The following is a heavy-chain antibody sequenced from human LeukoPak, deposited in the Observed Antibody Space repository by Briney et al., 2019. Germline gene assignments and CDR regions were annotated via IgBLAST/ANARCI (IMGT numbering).Heavy chain of an antibody. J-gene: IGHJ4*02. Sequence: GGSLRLSCAASGFAFSTYTMYWVRHPPGKRLEWVSIIGNNGGGIHYADSVKGRFTISRDNFKNALYLQMNSLRVEDTAVYYCAIDPNWGTHSWGQGVLVTVSS. CDR1: GFAFSTYT. V-gene: IGHV3-23*01. D-gene: IGHD7-27*01. CDR3: AIDPNWGTHS. CDR2: IGNNGGGI.